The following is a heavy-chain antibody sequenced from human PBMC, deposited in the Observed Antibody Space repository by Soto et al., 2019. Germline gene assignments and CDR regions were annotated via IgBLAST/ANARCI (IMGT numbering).Heavy chain of an antibody. CDR3: ARAQYCSGGTCHFDY. V-gene: IGHV1-18*01. J-gene: IGHJ4*02. Sequence: GASVKVSCKASGYTFTSYGITWVRQAPGQGLEWMGWISAYNGNTKYAQNLQGRVTVTTDTSTTTAYMELRSLRSDDTAVYYCARAQYCSGGTCHFDYWGQGTLVTVSS. CDR2: ISAYNGNT. D-gene: IGHD2-15*01. CDR1: GYTFTSYG.